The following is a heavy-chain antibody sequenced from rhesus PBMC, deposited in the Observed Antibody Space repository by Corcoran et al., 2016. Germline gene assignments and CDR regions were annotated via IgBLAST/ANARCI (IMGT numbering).Heavy chain of an antibody. CDR1: GYSFTTYG. J-gene: IGHJ3*01. CDR2: INTDTGNP. CDR3: ARGSDNGAFDF. D-gene: IGHD2-21*01. V-gene: IGHV7-193*02. Sequence: QVQLVQSGPEVKQPGASVKVSCKASGYSFTTYGMNWVRQAPGQGLEWMGGINTDTGNPTEAQGFTERVVFSMATSVSTVYLQISSLKGEDTAVYYCARGSDNGAFDFWGQGLRVTVSS.